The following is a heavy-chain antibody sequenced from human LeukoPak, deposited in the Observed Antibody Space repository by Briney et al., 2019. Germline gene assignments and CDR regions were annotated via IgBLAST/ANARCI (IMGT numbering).Heavy chain of an antibody. CDR3: ATGRVSHMTLASWFDT. CDR2: AIVISPTA. CDR1: GGALSRHV. Sequence: ASVKVSCKASGGALSRHVVSWVRQAPGQGLEWMGGAIVISPTANYAQKFKGRVTITMDDSANTAYMELSSLRSDDTAVYYCATGRVSHMTLASWFDTWGQGTLVTVSS. D-gene: IGHD2-21*01. V-gene: IGHV1-69*05. J-gene: IGHJ5*02.